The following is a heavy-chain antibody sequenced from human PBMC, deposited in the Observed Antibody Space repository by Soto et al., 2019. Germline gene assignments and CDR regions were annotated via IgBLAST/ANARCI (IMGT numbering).Heavy chain of an antibody. V-gene: IGHV1-69*01. CDR2: IIPAFETP. CDR1: GGTFSSHA. D-gene: IGHD2-15*01. CDR3: ATRGGHRPSYQYGMDV. Sequence: QVQLVQSGAELKNPGSSVKVSCKASGGTFSSHAVSWVRQAPGQGLEWMGGIIPAFETPTYAQKFQGRLMITADESTSTAYMELSSLRSDDTAVYYCATRGGHRPSYQYGMDVWGQGTTVTVSS. J-gene: IGHJ6*02.